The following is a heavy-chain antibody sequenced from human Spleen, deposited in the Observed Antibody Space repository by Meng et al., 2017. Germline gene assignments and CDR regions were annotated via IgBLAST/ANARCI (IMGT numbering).Heavy chain of an antibody. J-gene: IGHJ4*02. CDR2: IWYDGSNK. CDR1: GFTFSSYG. Sequence: GESLKISCAASGFTFSSYGMHWVRQAPGKGLEWVAVIWYDGSNKYCVDSVKGRFTISRDNSKNTLYLQMNSLRAEDTAVYYCARDGVGATNFDYWGQGTLVTVSS. CDR3: ARDGVGATNFDY. D-gene: IGHD1-26*01. V-gene: IGHV3-33*01.